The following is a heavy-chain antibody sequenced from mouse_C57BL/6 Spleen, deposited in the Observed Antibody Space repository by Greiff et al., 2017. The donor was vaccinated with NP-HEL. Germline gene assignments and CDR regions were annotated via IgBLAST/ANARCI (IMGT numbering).Heavy chain of an antibody. V-gene: IGHV1-64*01. CDR1: GYTFTSYW. Sequence: QVQLQQPGAELVKPGASVKLSCKASGYTFTSYWMHWVKQRPGQGLEWIGMIHPNSGSTNYNEKFKSKATLTVDKSSSTAYMQLSSLTSEDSAVYYCARFYDYDLPFDYWGQGTTLTVSS. CDR3: ARFYDYDLPFDY. CDR2: IHPNSGST. J-gene: IGHJ2*01. D-gene: IGHD2-4*01.